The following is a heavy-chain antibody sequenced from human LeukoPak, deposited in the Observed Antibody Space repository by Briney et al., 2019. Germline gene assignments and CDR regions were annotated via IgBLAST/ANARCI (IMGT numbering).Heavy chain of an antibody. J-gene: IGHJ3*02. V-gene: IGHV3-43D*03. Sequence: GGSLRLSCAASGFTFDDYAMHWVRQAPGKGLEWVSLISWDGGSTYYADSVQGRFTISRENSKNSLYLQMNSLRAEDTALYYCARDSDAFDIWGQGTMVTVSS. CDR3: ARDSDAFDI. CDR1: GFTFDDYA. CDR2: ISWDGGST.